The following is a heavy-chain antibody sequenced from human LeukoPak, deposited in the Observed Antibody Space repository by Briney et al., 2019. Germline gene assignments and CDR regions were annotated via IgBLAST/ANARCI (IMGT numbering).Heavy chain of an antibody. D-gene: IGHD3-9*01. CDR2: IYYNGST. Sequence: SQTLSLTCSVSGGSISSGDYYWSWIRQPPGKGLEWIGYIYYNGSTYYNPSLKSRVTISVDTSKNQFSLKLSSVTAADTAVYYCARGELDILTGNNWFDPWGQGTLVTVSS. CDR3: ARGELDILTGNNWFDP. V-gene: IGHV4-30-4*01. CDR1: GGSISSGDYY. J-gene: IGHJ5*02.